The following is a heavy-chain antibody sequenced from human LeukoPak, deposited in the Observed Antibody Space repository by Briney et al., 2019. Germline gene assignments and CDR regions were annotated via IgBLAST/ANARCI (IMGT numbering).Heavy chain of an antibody. J-gene: IGHJ3*02. D-gene: IGHD1-26*01. CDR3: ARRYSGSYYRDAFDI. CDR1: GHSFTSYW. Sequence: GESLKIPCKGSGHSFTSYWIAWVRQMPGKGLEWMGIIYPGDSDTRYSPSFQGQVTISADKSISTAYLQWSSLKASDTAMYYCARRYSGSYYRDAFDIWGQGTMVTVSS. V-gene: IGHV5-51*01. CDR2: IYPGDSDT.